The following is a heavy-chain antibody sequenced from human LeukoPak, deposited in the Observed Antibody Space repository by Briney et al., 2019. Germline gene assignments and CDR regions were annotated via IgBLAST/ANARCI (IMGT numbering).Heavy chain of an antibody. Sequence: PSETLSLTCAVYGGSFSGYYWSWIRQPPGKGLEWIGEINHSGSTDYNPSLKSRVTISVDTSKNQFSLKLSSVTAADTAVYYCARWITTEYYFDYWGQGTLVTVSS. J-gene: IGHJ4*02. D-gene: IGHD4-11*01. CDR3: ARWITTEYYFDY. CDR2: INHSGST. V-gene: IGHV4-34*01. CDR1: GGSFSGYY.